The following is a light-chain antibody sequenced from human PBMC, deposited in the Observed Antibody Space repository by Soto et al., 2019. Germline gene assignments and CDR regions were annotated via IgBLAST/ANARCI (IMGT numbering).Light chain of an antibody. V-gene: IGKV4-1*01. J-gene: IGKJ5*01. CDR1: QSVLFRSNNRNY. Sequence: DIVMTQAPDSLAVSVGERATIDCKSSQSVLFRSNNRNYLAWFQQKPGQPPKLITYWASTRESGVPDRFTGSGSGTDFTLTISNLQAEDVAVYYCQQYYSAPLTFGQGTRLEIK. CDR2: WAS. CDR3: QQYYSAPLT.